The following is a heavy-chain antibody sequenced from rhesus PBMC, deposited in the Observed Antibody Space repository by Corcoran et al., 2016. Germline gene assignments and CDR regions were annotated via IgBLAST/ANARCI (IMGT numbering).Heavy chain of an antibody. CDR3: ARDQYSSGWYYYFDY. J-gene: IGHJ4*01. CDR1: GGSISGYY. D-gene: IGHD6-31*01. V-gene: IGHV4-73*01. CDR2: IVGIRTAT. Sequence: QVKLQQWGEGLVKPSETLSLTCAVYGGSISGYYWSWIRQPPGKGLEWVGNIVGIRTATNHTRPLMKRVTISNDPSRIHVSRKLSSVSAADSSVYYCARDQYSSGWYYYFDYWGQGVLVTVSS.